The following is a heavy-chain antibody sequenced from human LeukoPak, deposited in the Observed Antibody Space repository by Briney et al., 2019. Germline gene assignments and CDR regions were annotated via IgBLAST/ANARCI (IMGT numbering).Heavy chain of an antibody. CDR2: ISSSSSYI. J-gene: IGHJ4*02. D-gene: IGHD2-8*01. Sequence: GGSLRLSCAASGFTFSSYSMNWVRQAPGKGLEWVSSISSSSSYIYYADSVKGRFTISRDNAKNSLYLQMSSLRAEDTAVYYCARDRGSNGYDYWGQGTLVTVSS. CDR1: GFTFSSYS. V-gene: IGHV3-21*01. CDR3: ARDRGSNGYDY.